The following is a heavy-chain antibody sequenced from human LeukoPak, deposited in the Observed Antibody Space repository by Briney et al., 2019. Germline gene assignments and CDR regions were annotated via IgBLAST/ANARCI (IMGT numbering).Heavy chain of an antibody. CDR2: ISWNSGSI. Sequence: GRSLRLSCPASGFTFDDYAMHWVRQAPGKGLEGVSGISWNSGSIGYAASVKGRFTIPRDNAKNSLYLQMNSLRAEDTALYYCAKASVVVPPFFDYWGQGTLVTVSS. CDR1: GFTFDDYA. V-gene: IGHV3-9*01. J-gene: IGHJ4*02. CDR3: AKASVVVPPFFDY. D-gene: IGHD2-2*01.